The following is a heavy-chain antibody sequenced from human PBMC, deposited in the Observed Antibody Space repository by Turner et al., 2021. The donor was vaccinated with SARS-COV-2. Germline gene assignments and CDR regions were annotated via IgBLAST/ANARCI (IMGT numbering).Heavy chain of an antibody. Sequence: QVQLVESGGGVVQPGRSLRLSCAASGFTFSIYGMHWVRQAPGKGLEWVAVISYDGSNKYYADSVKGRFTISRDNSKNTLYLQMNSLRAEDTAVYYCAKSYSGGDWDRNDYWGQGTLVTVSS. CDR2: ISYDGSNK. J-gene: IGHJ4*02. D-gene: IGHD1-26*01. CDR3: AKSYSGGDWDRNDY. V-gene: IGHV3-30*18. CDR1: GFTFSIYG.